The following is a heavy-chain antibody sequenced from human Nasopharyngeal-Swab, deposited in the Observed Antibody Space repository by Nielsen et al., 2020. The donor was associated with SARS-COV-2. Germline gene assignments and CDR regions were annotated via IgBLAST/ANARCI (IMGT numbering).Heavy chain of an antibody. J-gene: IGHJ6*02. V-gene: IGHV3-23*01. CDR2: ISGSGSST. CDR3: AKSKSSTSCFYGMDV. Sequence: GESLKISCAASGFTFSSYAMSWVRQAPGKGLEWVSAISGSGSSTYYADSVKGRFTISRDNSKNTLYLQMNSLRAEDTAVYYCAKSKSSTSCFYGMDVWGQGTTVTVSS. CDR1: GFTFSSYA. D-gene: IGHD2-2*01.